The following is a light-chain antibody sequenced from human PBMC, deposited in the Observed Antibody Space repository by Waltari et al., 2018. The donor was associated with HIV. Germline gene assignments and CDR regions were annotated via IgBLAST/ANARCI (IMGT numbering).Light chain of an antibody. CDR3: AAWDDSLNGVV. J-gene: IGLJ2*01. V-gene: IGLV1-44*01. CDR1: NPHIGSNT. Sequence: QSVLTQPPSASGTPGQRVTISCSGSNPHIGSNTVNWYQQLPGTAPKLLIYNNKQRPSGVPDRISGSKSGTSASLAISGLQSEDEADYYCAAWDDSLNGVVFGGGTKLTVL. CDR2: NNK.